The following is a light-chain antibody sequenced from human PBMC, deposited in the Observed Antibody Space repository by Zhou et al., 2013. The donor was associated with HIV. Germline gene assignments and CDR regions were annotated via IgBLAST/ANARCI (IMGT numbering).Light chain of an antibody. CDR2: VGS. V-gene: IGKV2-28*01. CDR1: QSLLHTNGYNY. Sequence: DVVMTQSPLSLPVTLGQPASISCKSSQSLLHTNGYNYLDWYLLKPGQSPRLLIYVGSIRASGVSDRFGGSGSGTDFTLRISRVDAEDVGVYYCMQSLQTPFTFGQGTKLVI. J-gene: IGKJ2*01. CDR3: MQSLQTPFT.